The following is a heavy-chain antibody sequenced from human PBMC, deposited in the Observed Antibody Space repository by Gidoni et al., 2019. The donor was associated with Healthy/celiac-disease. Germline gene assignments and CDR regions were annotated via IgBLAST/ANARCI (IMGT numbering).Heavy chain of an antibody. D-gene: IGHD6-19*01. CDR1: GYTFTSYY. Sequence: QVQLVQSGAEVKKPGASVKVSCKASGYTFTSYYMHWVRQAPGQGLEWMGIINPSGGSTSYAQKFQGRVTMIRDTSTSTVYMELSSLRSEDTAVYYCARDIAVAGGAFDIWGQGTMVTVSS. V-gene: IGHV1-46*03. CDR2: INPSGGST. CDR3: ARDIAVAGGAFDI. J-gene: IGHJ3*02.